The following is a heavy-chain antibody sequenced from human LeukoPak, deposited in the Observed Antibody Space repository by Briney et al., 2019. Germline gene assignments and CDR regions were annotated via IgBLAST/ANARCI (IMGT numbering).Heavy chain of an antibody. D-gene: IGHD1-1*01. CDR3: ARRRTGTTHNWFDP. J-gene: IGHJ5*02. V-gene: IGHV4-4*09. CDR1: GASIRSYF. Sequence: SETLSLTCSVSGASIRSYFWSWIRQSPGRGLEWIENFYTSANTIYNPSLQSRVTISVDTSKNEFSLRLTSVTAADTAVYYCARRRTGTTHNWFDPWGQGTLVSVSS. CDR2: FYTSANT.